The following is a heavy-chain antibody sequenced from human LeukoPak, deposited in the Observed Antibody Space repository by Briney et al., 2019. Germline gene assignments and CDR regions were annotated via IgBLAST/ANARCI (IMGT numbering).Heavy chain of an antibody. D-gene: IGHD6-13*01. J-gene: IGHJ4*02. CDR1: GFTFNTYG. CDR2: ISYDGSNK. V-gene: IGHV3-30*19. Sequence: GGSLRLSCSASGFTFNTYGMHWVRQAPGKGLEWVAVISYDGSNKYYADSVKGRFTISRDNSKNTLYLQMNSLRAEDTAVYYCARTRHYSSSWFPFDYWGQGTLVTVSS. CDR3: ARTRHYSSSWFPFDY.